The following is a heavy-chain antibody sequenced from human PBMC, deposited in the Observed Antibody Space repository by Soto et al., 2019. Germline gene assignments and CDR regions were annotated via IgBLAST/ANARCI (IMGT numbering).Heavy chain of an antibody. J-gene: IGHJ3*02. CDR2: ISYDGSNK. CDR1: GFPFSSYG. Sequence: ESGGGVVQPGRSLRLSCAVSGFPFSSYGMHWVRQAPGKGLEWVAVISYDGSNKYYADSVKGRFTISRDNSKNTLHLQMNSLRAEDTAVYYCAKQVTPHSSGWPDAFDIWGQGTMVSVSS. CDR3: AKQVTPHSSGWPDAFDI. V-gene: IGHV3-30*18. D-gene: IGHD6-19*01.